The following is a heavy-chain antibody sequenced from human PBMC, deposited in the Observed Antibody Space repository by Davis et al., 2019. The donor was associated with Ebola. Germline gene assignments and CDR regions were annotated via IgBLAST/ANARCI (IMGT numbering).Heavy chain of an antibody. J-gene: IGHJ6*03. CDR3: ARGRRNRGGSYPLPPYYYMDV. CDR1: GYTFTSYD. Sequence: ASVKVSCKASGYTFTSYDINWVRQATGQGLEWMGWMNPNSGNTGYAQKFQGRVTITRNTSISTAYMELSSLRSEDTAVYYCARGRRNRGGSYPLPPYYYMDVWGKGTTVTVSS. V-gene: IGHV1-8*03. CDR2: MNPNSGNT. D-gene: IGHD1-26*01.